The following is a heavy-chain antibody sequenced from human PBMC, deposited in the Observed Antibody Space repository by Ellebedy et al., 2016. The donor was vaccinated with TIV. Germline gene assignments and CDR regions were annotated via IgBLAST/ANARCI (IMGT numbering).Heavy chain of an antibody. J-gene: IGHJ4*02. CDR2: IFPGDAFT. Sequence: PGGSLRLSCKTSGYSFASYWIGWVRQMPGKGLEWMGLIFPGDAFTTYSPSFQGQVTISADKSISTAYLQWGSLKASDTAMYYCVRYEGDELAGNDYWGQGTLVTVSS. CDR1: GYSFASYW. V-gene: IGHV5-51*01. D-gene: IGHD3-16*01. CDR3: VRYEGDELAGNDY.